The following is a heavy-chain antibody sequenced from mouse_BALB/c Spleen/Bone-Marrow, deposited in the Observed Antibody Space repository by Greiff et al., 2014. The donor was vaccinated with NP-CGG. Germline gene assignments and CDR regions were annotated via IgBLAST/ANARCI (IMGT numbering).Heavy chain of an antibody. CDR1: GYTFTSFW. CDR2: IYPGSVST. CDR3: TRYVGYAMDY. Sequence: LQQPGSELVRPGASVKLSCKASGYTFTSFWMHWVKQRPGQGLEWIGNIYPGSVSTNYDEKFKSKATLTADTSSSTAYMQLSSLTSEDSAVYYCTRYVGYAMDYWGQGTSVTVSS. D-gene: IGHD3-3*01. V-gene: IGHV1S22*01. J-gene: IGHJ4*01.